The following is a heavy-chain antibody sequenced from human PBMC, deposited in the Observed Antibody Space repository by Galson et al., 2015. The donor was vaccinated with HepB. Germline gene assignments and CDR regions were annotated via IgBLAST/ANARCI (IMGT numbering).Heavy chain of an antibody. D-gene: IGHD3-10*01. CDR2: IYSGGST. Sequence: CAASGFTVSSNYMSWVRPAPGKGLEWVSVIYSGGSTYYADSVKGRFTISRDNSMNTLYLQMNSLRAEDTAVYYCARDALYGSGRDDIWGQGTMVTVSS. V-gene: IGHV3-53*01. J-gene: IGHJ3*02. CDR1: GFTVSSNY. CDR3: ARDALYGSGRDDI.